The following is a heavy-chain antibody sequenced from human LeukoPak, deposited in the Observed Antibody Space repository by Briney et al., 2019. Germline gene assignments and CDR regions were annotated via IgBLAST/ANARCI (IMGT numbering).Heavy chain of an antibody. J-gene: IGHJ4*02. Sequence: AXVKVSCKASGYTFTGYYMHWVRQAPGQGLEWMGWVNPKNGGTDYGQKFQGRVTMTRDTSISTAYMALSSLRSDDTAIYYCVRHDMTTNPLEFDYWGQGTLVTVSS. CDR2: VNPKNGGT. D-gene: IGHD4-11*01. CDR1: GYTFTGYY. V-gene: IGHV1-2*02. CDR3: VRHDMTTNPLEFDY.